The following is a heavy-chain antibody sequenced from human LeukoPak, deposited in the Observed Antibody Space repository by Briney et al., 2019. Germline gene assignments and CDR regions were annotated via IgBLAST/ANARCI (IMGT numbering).Heavy chain of an antibody. J-gene: IGHJ5*02. CDR1: GYTFTKYL. Sequence: ASVKVSCKTSGYTFTKYLIHWVRQAPGQGLEWMGTINPQGDITNYAQRFQGRITLTEDTSTSTVYMELSSLTSEDTAVYYCARPSYCVADNCGYWLDPWGQGTPVTVSS. CDR3: ARPSYCVADNCGYWLDP. D-gene: IGHD2-21*01. CDR2: INPQGDIT. V-gene: IGHV1-46*01.